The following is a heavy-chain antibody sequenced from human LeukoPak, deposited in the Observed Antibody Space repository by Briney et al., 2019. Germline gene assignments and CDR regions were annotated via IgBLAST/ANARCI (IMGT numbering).Heavy chain of an antibody. CDR2: FDPEDGAT. J-gene: IGHJ5*02. Sequence: ASVKVSCKVSGYTLTELSMHWVRQAPGKGLEWMGGFDPEDGATIYAQKFQGRVTMTEDTSTDTAYMELSSLRSEDTAVYYCARGHRIVVVVAAKGGSNWFDPWGQGTLVTVSS. CDR3: ARGHRIVVVVAAKGGSNWFDP. V-gene: IGHV1-24*01. D-gene: IGHD2-15*01. CDR1: GYTLTELS.